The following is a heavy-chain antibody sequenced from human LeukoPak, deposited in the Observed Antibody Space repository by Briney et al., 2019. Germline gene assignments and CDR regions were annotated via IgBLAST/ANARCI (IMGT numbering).Heavy chain of an antibody. CDR2: IIPIFGTA. CDR1: GYTFTGYY. J-gene: IGHJ4*02. CDR3: AILSPTVVNGDLDY. V-gene: IGHV1-69*13. Sequence: SVKVSCKASGYTFTGYYMHWVRQAPGQGLEWMGWIIPIFGTANYAQKFQGRVTITADESTSTAYMELSSLRSEDTAVYYCAILSPTVVNGDLDYWGQGTLVTVSS. D-gene: IGHD4-23*01.